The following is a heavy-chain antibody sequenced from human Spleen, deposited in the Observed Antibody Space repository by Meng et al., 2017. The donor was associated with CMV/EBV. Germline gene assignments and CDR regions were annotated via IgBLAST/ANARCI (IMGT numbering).Heavy chain of an antibody. Sequence: LSCAASGFTVSSNYISWVRQAPGKGLEWVSLIYSGGGTYYADSVKGRFTISRDNSKNTLYLQMNSLRAEDTAVYYCASRGGFSGSDYWGQGTLVTVSS. V-gene: IGHV3-53*01. J-gene: IGHJ4*02. CDR1: GFTVSSNY. D-gene: IGHD3-16*01. CDR3: ASRGGFSGSDY. CDR2: IYSGGGT.